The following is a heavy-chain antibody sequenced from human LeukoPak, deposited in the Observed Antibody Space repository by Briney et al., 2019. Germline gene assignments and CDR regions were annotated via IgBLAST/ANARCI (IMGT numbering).Heavy chain of an antibody. CDR1: GGSISSGDYY. CDR3: ARGWGLYYDSRGPGAFDI. J-gene: IGHJ3*02. V-gene: IGHV4-30-4*01. CDR2: IYYSGST. Sequence: SETLSLTCTVSGGSISSGDYYWSWIRQPPGKGLEWIGCIYYSGSTYYNPSLKSRVTISVDTSKNQFSLRLSSVTAADTAVYYCARGWGLYYDSRGPGAFDIWGQGTMVTVSS. D-gene: IGHD3-22*01.